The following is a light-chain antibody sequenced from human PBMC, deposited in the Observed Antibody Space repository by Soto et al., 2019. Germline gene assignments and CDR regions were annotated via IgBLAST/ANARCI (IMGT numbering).Light chain of an antibody. CDR3: QKYSSVPV. V-gene: IGKV1-27*01. CDR2: AAS. CDR1: QGIRNY. J-gene: IGKJ3*01. Sequence: DIQMTQSTTSLSASVGDRVTITCRASQGIRNYVAWYQQIPGKAPKLLIYAASTLQSGVPSRFSGSGYGTDFTLTINGRQPEDVATYSCQKYSSVPVFGPGTKVEI.